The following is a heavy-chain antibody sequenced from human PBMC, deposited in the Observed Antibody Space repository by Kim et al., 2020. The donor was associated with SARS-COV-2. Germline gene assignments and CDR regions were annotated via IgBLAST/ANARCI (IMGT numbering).Heavy chain of an antibody. CDR1: GYTFTGYY. CDR3: ARAAWGSGRGGYYMDV. J-gene: IGHJ6*03. Sequence: ASVKVSCKASGYTFTGYYMHWVRQAPGQGLEWMGRINPNSGGPNYAQKFQGRVTMTRDTSISTAYMELSRLRSDDTAVYYCARAAWGSGRGGYYMDVWGKGTTVTVSS. CDR2: INPNSGGP. D-gene: IGHD6-19*01. V-gene: IGHV1-2*06.